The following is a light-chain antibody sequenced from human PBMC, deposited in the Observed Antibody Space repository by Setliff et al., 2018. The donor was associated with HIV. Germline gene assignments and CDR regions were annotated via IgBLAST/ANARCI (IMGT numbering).Light chain of an antibody. Sequence: QSVLAQPASVSGSPGQSITISCAGTSSDVGGYNFVSWDQQHPGKAPKLIVYDVSNRPSGVSNRFSGSKSCNTASLTISGLQVEDEADYYCSSYTSTNTLVFGGGTKGTVL. V-gene: IGLV2-14*03. CDR2: DVS. CDR3: SSYTSTNTLV. CDR1: SSDVGGYNF. J-gene: IGLJ3*02.